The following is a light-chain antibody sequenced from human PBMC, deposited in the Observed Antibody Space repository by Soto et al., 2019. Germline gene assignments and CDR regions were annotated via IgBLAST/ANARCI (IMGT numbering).Light chain of an antibody. V-gene: IGKV3-15*01. J-gene: IGKJ4*02. CDR1: QSVSSN. Sequence: EIVMTQSPAALSVSPGEGATLSCRASQSVSSNLAWYQQKPGQAPRLLVYGASTRATGIPARFSGSGSGTDVTLAISSLQSEDFAVYYCQQYNNWPLTFGGGTKVEIK. CDR3: QQYNNWPLT. CDR2: GAS.